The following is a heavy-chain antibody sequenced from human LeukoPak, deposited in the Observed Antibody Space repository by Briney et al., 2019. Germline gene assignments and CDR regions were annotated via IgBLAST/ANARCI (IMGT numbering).Heavy chain of an antibody. CDR1: GINLSNYG. J-gene: IGHJ4*02. V-gene: IGHV3-23*01. CDR3: AKRGVVIRGILVIGYHQEAYPSDF. Sequence: GGSLRLSCVVSGINLSNYGMSWVRQAPGKGLEWVSYISERGGSTTYADSVKGRFTISRDTSLNTLYLQMTTLRAEDTAVYFCAKRGVVIRGILVIGYHQEAYPSDFSGQGVLVTVSS. D-gene: IGHD3-10*01. CDR2: ISERGGST.